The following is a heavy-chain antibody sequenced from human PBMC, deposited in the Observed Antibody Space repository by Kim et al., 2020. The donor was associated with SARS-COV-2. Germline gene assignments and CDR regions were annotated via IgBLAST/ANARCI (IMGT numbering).Heavy chain of an antibody. Sequence: ASVKVSCKASGYTFTGYYMHWVRQAPGQGLEWMGWINPNSGGTNYAQKFQGRVTMTRDTSISTAYMELSRLRSDDTAVYYCAREGPSTVTTGRPPFTSGNWFDPWGQGTLVTVSS. V-gene: IGHV1-2*02. CDR2: INPNSGGT. D-gene: IGHD4-17*01. CDR1: GYTFTGYY. J-gene: IGHJ5*02. CDR3: AREGPSTVTTGRPPFTSGNWFDP.